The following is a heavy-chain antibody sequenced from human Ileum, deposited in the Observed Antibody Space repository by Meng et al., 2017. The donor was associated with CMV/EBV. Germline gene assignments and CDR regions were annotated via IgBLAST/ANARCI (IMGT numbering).Heavy chain of an antibody. Sequence: GESLKISCSASGFTFSSYAMHWVRQAPGKGLEWVAVLSYDGSNKYYTDSVKGRFTIARDNSKNTLYPQMNSLRAEDTAVYYCAREQSGYSYGFEAGFDYWGQGTRVTVSS. J-gene: IGHJ4*02. CDR3: AREQSGYSYGFEAGFDY. V-gene: IGHV3-30*04. D-gene: IGHD5-18*01. CDR2: LSYDGSNK. CDR1: GFTFSSYA.